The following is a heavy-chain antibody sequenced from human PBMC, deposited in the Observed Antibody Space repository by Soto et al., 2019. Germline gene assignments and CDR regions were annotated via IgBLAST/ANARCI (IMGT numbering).Heavy chain of an antibody. J-gene: IGHJ4*02. CDR1: GFTFSSYS. CDR2: ISGSGDNT. D-gene: IGHD2-15*01. V-gene: IGHV3-23*01. CDR3: GKCGSTCYTGFFDY. Sequence: GGSLRLSCAASGFTFSSYSMIWVRQAPGKGLEWVSSISGSGDNTDYADSVKGRFTISRDNSKNTLYLQMSGLRAEDTAVYYCGKCGSTCYTGFFDYWGQGTLVTVSS.